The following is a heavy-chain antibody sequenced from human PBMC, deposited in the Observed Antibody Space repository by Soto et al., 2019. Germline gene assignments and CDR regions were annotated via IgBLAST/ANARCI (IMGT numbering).Heavy chain of an antibody. V-gene: IGHV4-59*01. CDR2: IYYSGST. Sequence: SWESLSLTCTVSGGSISSYYWSWIRQPPGKGLEWIGYIYYSGSTNYNPSLKSRVTISVDTSKNQFSLKLSSVTAADTAVYYCARAYDILTGYPGGYYYYGMDVWGQGTTVTVSS. D-gene: IGHD3-9*01. CDR1: GGSISSYY. J-gene: IGHJ6*02. CDR3: ARAYDILTGYPGGYYYYGMDV.